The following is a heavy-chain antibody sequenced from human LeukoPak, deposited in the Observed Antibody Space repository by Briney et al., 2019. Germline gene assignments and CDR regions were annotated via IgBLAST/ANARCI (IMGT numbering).Heavy chain of an antibody. D-gene: IGHD6-19*01. V-gene: IGHV1-8*01. CDR1: GYIFVTSD. J-gene: IGHJ4*02. CDR3: VRSLAVDGTRAY. CDR2: MNPLSGNT. Sequence: ASVKVSCKASGYIFVTSDINWVRQAAGQVLEWMGWMNPLSGNTGYAQKFQGRVTMTRDTSIGTAYMELSSLRFEDSAVYYCVRSLAVDGTRAYWGQGTLVTVSS.